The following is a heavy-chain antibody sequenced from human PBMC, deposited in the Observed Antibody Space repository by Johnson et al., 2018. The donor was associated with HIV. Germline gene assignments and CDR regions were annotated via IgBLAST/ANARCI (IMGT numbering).Heavy chain of an antibody. V-gene: IGHV3-30*02. CDR3: ARGEDGVDAFDI. CDR2: IRYDGNSK. J-gene: IGHJ3*02. D-gene: IGHD4-17*01. Sequence: QAPGKRLEWVAFIRYDGNSKYYADSVKGRFTISRDNAKNSLYLQMNILRAEDTAVYYCARGEDGVDAFDIWGQGTMVTVSS.